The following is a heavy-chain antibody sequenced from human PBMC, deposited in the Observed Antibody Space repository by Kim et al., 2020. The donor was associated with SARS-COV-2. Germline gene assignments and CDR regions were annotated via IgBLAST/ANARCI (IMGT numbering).Heavy chain of an antibody. Sequence: GGSLRLSCAASGFTFSSYAMSWVRQAPGKGLEWVSAISGSGGSTYYADSVKGRFTISRDNSKNTLYLQMNSLRAEDTAVYYCATPSAFARLGELSYFDYWGQGTLVTVSS. CDR3: ATPSAFARLGELSYFDY. D-gene: IGHD3-16*02. J-gene: IGHJ4*02. V-gene: IGHV3-23*01. CDR2: ISGSGGST. CDR1: GFTFSSYA.